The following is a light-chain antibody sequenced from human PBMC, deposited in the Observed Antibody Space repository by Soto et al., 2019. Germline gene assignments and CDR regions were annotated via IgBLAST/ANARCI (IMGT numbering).Light chain of an antibody. CDR1: QGISSY. J-gene: IGKJ4*01. V-gene: IGKV1-9*01. Sequence: IPLTQSPSSLSASVGDRVTITCRASQGISSYLAWYQQKPGKAPKLLIYAASTLQSGVPSRFSGSGSGTDFALTITSLQPEDFAIYYCKQLNSYPTFGGGTKVEIK. CDR3: KQLNSYPT. CDR2: AAS.